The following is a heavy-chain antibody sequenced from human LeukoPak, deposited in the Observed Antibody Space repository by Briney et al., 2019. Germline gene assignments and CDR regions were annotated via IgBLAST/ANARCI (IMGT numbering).Heavy chain of an antibody. J-gene: IGHJ6*02. CDR3: ARAPRGESDAASGFYGVDV. Sequence: SETLSLTCTVSGGSISTYYWTWIRQPPGKGLEWIGYSHYSGSTNYNPSLKSRVTISVDTSTNHLSLKLNSVTAADTAVYYCARAPRGESDAASGFYGVDVWGQGTTVIVSS. CDR2: SHYSGST. D-gene: IGHD3-22*01. CDR1: GGSISTYY. V-gene: IGHV4-59*01.